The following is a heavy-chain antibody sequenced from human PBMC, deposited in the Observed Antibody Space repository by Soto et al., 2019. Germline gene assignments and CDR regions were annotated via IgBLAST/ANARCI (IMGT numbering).Heavy chain of an antibody. V-gene: IGHV4-34*01. Sequence: QGHLQQWGAGLLKPSETLSLTCAVYGGSFSGYYWNGIRQPPGKGLEWIGEINHSGGTNYNPSLKSRVTISLGTSNNQFSLKLTSATAADTAVYYCARGRGDGYTQDWYFNLWGRATLLTVSS. CDR3: ARGRGDGYTQDWYFNL. J-gene: IGHJ2*01. D-gene: IGHD3-10*01. CDR1: GGSFSGYY. CDR2: INHSGGT.